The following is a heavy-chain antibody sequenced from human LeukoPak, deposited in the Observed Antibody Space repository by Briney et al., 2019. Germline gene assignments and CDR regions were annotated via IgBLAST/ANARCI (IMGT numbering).Heavy chain of an antibody. D-gene: IGHD3-10*02. CDR1: GFDFSTQW. CDR3: ARGTMFPYYFDY. V-gene: IGHV3-7*01. Sequence: GGSLRLSCAASGFDFSTQWMSWVRQAPGRGLEWVAIVNQGATQKYYVDSVKGRFTISRDNAKNSLYLQMNSLRAEDTAVYYCARGTMFPYYFDYWGQGTLVTVSS. CDR2: VNQGATQK. J-gene: IGHJ4*02.